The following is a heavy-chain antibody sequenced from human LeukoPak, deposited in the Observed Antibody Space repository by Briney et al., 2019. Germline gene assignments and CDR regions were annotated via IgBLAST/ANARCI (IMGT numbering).Heavy chain of an antibody. CDR2: IYYSGTT. Sequence: SETLSLTCSVSGGSISNYYWSWVRQPPGKALEWIGYIYYSGTTNYNPSLKSRVTMSVDTSKNQFSLKLSSVTAADTAVYYCAKKQQLNDYFDYWGQGTLVTVSS. J-gene: IGHJ4*02. D-gene: IGHD6-13*01. V-gene: IGHV4-59*08. CDR1: GGSISNYY. CDR3: AKKQQLNDYFDY.